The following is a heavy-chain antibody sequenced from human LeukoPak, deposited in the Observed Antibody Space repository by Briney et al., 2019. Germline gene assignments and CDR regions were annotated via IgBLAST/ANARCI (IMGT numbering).Heavy chain of an antibody. V-gene: IGHV1-69*04. CDR3: ARGFIVTTPLYYYYGMDV. D-gene: IGHD4-11*01. CDR1: GGTFSSYA. J-gene: IGHJ6*02. Sequence: SVKVSCKASGGTFSSYAISWVRQAPGQGLEWMGRIIPILGIANYAQKFQGRVTITADKSTSTAYMELSSLRSEDTAVYYCARGFIVTTPLYYYYGMDVWGQGTTVTVSS. CDR2: IIPILGIA.